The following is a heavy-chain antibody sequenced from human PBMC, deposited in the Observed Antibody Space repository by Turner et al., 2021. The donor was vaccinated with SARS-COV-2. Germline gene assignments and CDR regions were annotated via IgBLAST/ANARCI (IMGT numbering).Heavy chain of an antibody. CDR1: GFIFSNYA. V-gene: IGHV3-23*01. Sequence: EVQVLESGGTLVQPGGSLRLSCAVSGFIFSNYAMTWVRQAPGRGLEWVCSIFSDGDSTYYADSVKGRFTISRDDSKNTVSLQMNSLRAEDAALYYCAKTRGPVAFHPDSWGQGTLVTVSS. CDR3: AKTRGPVAFHPDS. CDR2: IFSDGDST. D-gene: IGHD2-2*01. J-gene: IGHJ4*02.